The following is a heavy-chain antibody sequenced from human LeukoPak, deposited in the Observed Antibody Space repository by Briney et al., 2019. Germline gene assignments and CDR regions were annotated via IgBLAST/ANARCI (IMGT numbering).Heavy chain of an antibody. J-gene: IGHJ4*02. CDR3: AREVEEYCSGGSCYGAHY. Sequence: GASVKVSCKASGGTFSSYAISWVRQAPGQRLEWMGGIIPIFGTANYAQKFQGRVTITADESTSTAYMELSSLRSEDTAVYYCAREVEEYCSGGSCYGAHYWGQGTLVTVSS. CDR2: IIPIFGTA. CDR1: GGTFSSYA. D-gene: IGHD2-15*01. V-gene: IGHV1-69*13.